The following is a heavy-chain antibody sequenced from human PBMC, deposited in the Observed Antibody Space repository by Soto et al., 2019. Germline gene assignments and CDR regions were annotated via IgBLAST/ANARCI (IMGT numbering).Heavy chain of an antibody. J-gene: IGHJ4*02. CDR3: AKDAPGSGWLSDY. Sequence: SLRLSCAASGFTFSTYGMHWVRQAPGKGLEWVSTISGNGGTSYADFVRGRFTISRDNSKNTLYLQMNSLRAEDTAVYYCAKDAPGSGWLSDYWGQGTRVTVSS. CDR1: GFTFSTYG. V-gene: IGHV3-23*01. CDR2: ISGNGGT. D-gene: IGHD3-22*01.